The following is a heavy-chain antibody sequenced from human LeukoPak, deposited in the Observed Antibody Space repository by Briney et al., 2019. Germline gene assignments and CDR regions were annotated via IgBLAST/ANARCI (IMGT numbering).Heavy chain of an antibody. D-gene: IGHD1-14*01. CDR1: GFTFSSYW. V-gene: IGHV3-7*01. CDR2: IKQDGSEK. CDR3: ARNQRRLDY. Sequence: GGSLRLSCAASGFTFSSYWMSWVRQAPGKGLELVANIKQDGSEKCYVDSVKGRFTISRDNAKNSLYLQMNSLRAEDTAVCYCARNQRRLDYWGQGTLVTVSS. J-gene: IGHJ4*02.